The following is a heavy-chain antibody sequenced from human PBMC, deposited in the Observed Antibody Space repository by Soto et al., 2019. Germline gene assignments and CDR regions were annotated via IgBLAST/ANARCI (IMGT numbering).Heavy chain of an antibody. CDR1: GFSLIPYW. CDR3: GRGGVHYYDNSFDY. CDR2: IKQDGSER. D-gene: IGHD3-22*01. V-gene: IGHV3-7*03. Sequence: EVVLVESGGGLVQPGGSLRLSCAASGFSLIPYWMSWVRQAPGKGLEWVSNIKQDGSERNYVNSVKGRFTISRDNAKNSVYLEMNSLRAEDTAVYYCGRGGVHYYDNSFDYWGQGTLVTVSS. J-gene: IGHJ4*02.